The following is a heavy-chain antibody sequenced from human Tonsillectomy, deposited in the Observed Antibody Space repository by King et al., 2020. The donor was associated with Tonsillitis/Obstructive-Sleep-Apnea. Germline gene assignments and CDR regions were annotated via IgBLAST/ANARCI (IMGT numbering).Heavy chain of an antibody. CDR3: ARTGMTHVEYSSSCPYYYCTMDV. V-gene: IGHV4-59*01. CDR1: GGSISSYY. J-gene: IGHJ6*02. Sequence: QLQESGPGLVKPSETLSLTCTVSGGSISSYYWSWIRQPPGKGLEWIGYLYYSGSTNYNPSLKSRVTISVDTSKNQFSLKLNSVTAADTAVYYCARTGMTHVEYSSSCPYYYCTMDVWGQGTTVTVSS. D-gene: IGHD6-6*01. CDR2: LYYSGST.